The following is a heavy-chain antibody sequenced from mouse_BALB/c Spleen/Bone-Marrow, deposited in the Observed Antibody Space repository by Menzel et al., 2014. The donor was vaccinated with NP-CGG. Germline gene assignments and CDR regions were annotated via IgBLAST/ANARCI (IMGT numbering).Heavy chain of an antibody. CDR3: ARDCYDGYYRFAY. D-gene: IGHD2-3*01. CDR2: ISSGSSTI. Sequence: EAHLVESGGGLVQPGGSRKLSCAASEFTFSSFGMHWARQAPEKRLEWVAYISSGSSTIYYADAVKGRFTISRVNPKNILFLQMTSLRSEDTAMYYCARDCYDGYYRFAYWGQGTRVTVSA. CDR1: EFTFSSFG. J-gene: IGHJ3*01. V-gene: IGHV5-17*02.